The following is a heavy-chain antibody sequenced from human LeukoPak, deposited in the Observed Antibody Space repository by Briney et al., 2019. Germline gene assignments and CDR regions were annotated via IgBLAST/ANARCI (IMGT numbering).Heavy chain of an antibody. CDR2: ISSSSSYI. CDR3: AREMGTGSGSYYFDY. J-gene: IGHJ4*02. D-gene: IGHD3-10*01. V-gene: IGHV3-21*01. CDR1: GFTFSSYS. Sequence: GSLRLSCAASGFTFSSYSMNWVRQAPGKGLEWVSSISSSSSYIYYADSVKGRFTISRDNAKNSLYPQMNSLRADDTAVYYCAREMGTGSGSYYFDYWGQGTLVTVSS.